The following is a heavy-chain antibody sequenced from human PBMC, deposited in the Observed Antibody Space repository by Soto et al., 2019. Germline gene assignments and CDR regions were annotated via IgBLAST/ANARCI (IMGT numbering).Heavy chain of an antibody. V-gene: IGHV3-33*01. CDR2: IWYDGSNK. CDR1: GFTFSSYG. Sequence: GGSLRLSCAASGFTFSSYGMHWVRQAPGKGLEWVAVIWYDGSNKYYADSVKGRFTISRDNSKNTLYLQMNSLRAEDTAVYYCARGVAALCCGVDYWGQGTLVTVSS. J-gene: IGHJ4*02. CDR3: ARGVAALCCGVDY. D-gene: IGHD6-6*01.